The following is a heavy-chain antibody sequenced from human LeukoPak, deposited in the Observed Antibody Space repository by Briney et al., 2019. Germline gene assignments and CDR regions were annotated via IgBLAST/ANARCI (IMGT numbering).Heavy chain of an antibody. CDR3: ARDYYDSSGYYDY. J-gene: IGHJ4*02. D-gene: IGHD3-22*01. V-gene: IGHV4-30-4*01. CDR2: IYYSGST. Sequence: PSETLSLTCTVSGGSISSYYWSWIRQPPGKGLEWIGYIYYSGSTYYNPSLKSRVTISVDTSKNQFSLKLSSVTAADTAVYYCARDYYDSSGYYDYWGQGTLVTVSS. CDR1: GGSISSYY.